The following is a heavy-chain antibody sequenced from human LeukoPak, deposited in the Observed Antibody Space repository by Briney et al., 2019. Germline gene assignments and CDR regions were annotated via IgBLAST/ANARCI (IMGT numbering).Heavy chain of an antibody. D-gene: IGHD5-24*01. V-gene: IGHV3-9*01. J-gene: IGHJ4*02. Sequence: GRSLRLSCAASGFTFDDYAMHWVRQAPGKGLEWVSGISWNRGSIGYADSVKGRFTISRDNAKNSLYLQMNSLRAEDTALYYCAKAPGLGLQDTFFDYWGQGTLVTVSS. CDR1: GFTFDDYA. CDR2: ISWNRGSI. CDR3: AKAPGLGLQDTFFDY.